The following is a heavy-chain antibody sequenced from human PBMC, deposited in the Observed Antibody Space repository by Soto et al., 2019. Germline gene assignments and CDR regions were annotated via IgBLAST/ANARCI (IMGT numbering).Heavy chain of an antibody. CDR2: ISGSGDST. V-gene: IGHV3-23*01. CDR1: GFTFSSYA. CDR3: AKDPDSGGYYYVHNWFDP. J-gene: IGHJ5*02. Sequence: GGSLRLSCAASGFTFSSYAMSWVRQAPGKGLEWVSAISGSGDSTYYADSVKGRFTISRDNSKNTLYLQMNSLGAEDTAIYYCAKDPDSGGYYYVHNWFDPWGQGTLVTVSS. D-gene: IGHD3-22*01.